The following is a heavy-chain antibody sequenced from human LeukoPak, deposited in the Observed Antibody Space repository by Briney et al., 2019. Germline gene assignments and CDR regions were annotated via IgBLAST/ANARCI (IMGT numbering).Heavy chain of an antibody. CDR2: ISGSDGST. CDR3: SRGSAIVIIPAAFSWFDP. V-gene: IGHV3-23*01. J-gene: IGHJ5*02. CDR1: GFTFSNYA. Sequence: GGSLRLSCSASGFTFSNYAMTWVRQAPGKGLEWVSAISGSDGSTYYADSVKGRFSISRDNSKNTLYLQMNTLRAEDTAVYYCSRGSAIVIIPAAFSWFDPWGQGTQVIVSS. D-gene: IGHD2-2*01.